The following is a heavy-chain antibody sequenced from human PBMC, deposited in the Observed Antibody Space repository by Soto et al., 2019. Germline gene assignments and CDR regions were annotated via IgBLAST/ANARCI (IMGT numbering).Heavy chain of an antibody. D-gene: IGHD3-10*01. Sequence: ETLSLTCTVSGGSISSYYWSWIRQPPGKGLEWIGYIYYSGSTNYNPSLKSRVTISVDTSKNQFSLKLSSVTAADTAVYYCARDDRVRGVTRGFDPWGQGTLVTVSS. J-gene: IGHJ5*02. V-gene: IGHV4-59*01. CDR2: IYYSGST. CDR1: GGSISSYY. CDR3: ARDDRVRGVTRGFDP.